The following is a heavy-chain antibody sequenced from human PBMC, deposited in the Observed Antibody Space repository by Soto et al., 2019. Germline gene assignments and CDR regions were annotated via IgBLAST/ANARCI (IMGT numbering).Heavy chain of an antibody. CDR2: ISGSGGST. CDR1: GFTFSSYA. CDR3: AKDRIRFLEWLSHSYFDY. J-gene: IGHJ4*02. V-gene: IGHV3-23*01. Sequence: PGGSLRLSCAASGFTFSSYAMSWVRQAPGKGLEWVSAISGSGGSTYYADSVKGRFTISRDNSKNKLYLQMNSLRAEDTAVYYCAKDRIRFLEWLSHSYFDYWGQGTLVTVSS. D-gene: IGHD3-3*01.